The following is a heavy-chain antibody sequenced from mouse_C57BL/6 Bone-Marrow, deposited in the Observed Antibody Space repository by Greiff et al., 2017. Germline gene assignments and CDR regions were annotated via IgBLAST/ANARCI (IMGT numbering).Heavy chain of an antibody. CDR2: IWTGGGT. CDR1: GFSLTSYA. D-gene: IGHD1-1*01. V-gene: IGHV2-9-1*01. J-gene: IGHJ1*03. CDR3: ARKDYGSSYYWYFDV. Sequence: QVQLKQSGPGLVAPSQSLSITCTVSGFSLTSYAISWVRQPPGKGLEWLGVIWTGGGTNYNSALKSRLSISKDNSKSQVFLKMNSLQTDDTARYXCARKDYGSSYYWYFDVWGTGTTVTVSS.